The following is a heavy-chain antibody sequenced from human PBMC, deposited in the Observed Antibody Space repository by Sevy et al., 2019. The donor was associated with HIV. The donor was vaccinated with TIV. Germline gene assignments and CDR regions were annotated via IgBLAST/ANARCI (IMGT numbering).Heavy chain of an antibody. CDR3: AAGTGWLIDY. Sequence: GGSLRLSCAASGFTFSNYWMNGVRQAPGKGLEWVAIIKQDGSEKYYVDSVKGRFTVSRDNAKNSLYLQMDSLRADDTAVYYCAAGTGWLIDYWGQGTLVTVSS. CDR1: GFTFSNYW. CDR2: IKQDGSEK. V-gene: IGHV3-7*01. D-gene: IGHD3-22*01. J-gene: IGHJ4*02.